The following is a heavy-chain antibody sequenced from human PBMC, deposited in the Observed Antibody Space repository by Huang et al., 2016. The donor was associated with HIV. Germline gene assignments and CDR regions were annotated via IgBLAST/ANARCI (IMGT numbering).Heavy chain of an antibody. D-gene: IGHD6-13*01. J-gene: IGHJ6*03. Sequence: QVQLVQSGAEVKKPGASVKVSCKASGYTFTSYAMPWVRQAPGQRLEWMGWINAGNGNTKYSQKFQGRVTITRDTSASTAYMELSSLRSEDTAVYYCARAAGAFYYYYYYMDIWGKGTTVTVSS. CDR2: INAGNGNT. CDR3: ARAAGAFYYYYYYMDI. CDR1: GYTFTSYA. V-gene: IGHV1-3*01.